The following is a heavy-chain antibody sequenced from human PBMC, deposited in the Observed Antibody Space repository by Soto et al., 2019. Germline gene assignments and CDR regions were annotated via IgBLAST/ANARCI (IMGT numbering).Heavy chain of an antibody. CDR1: GCTFSSYA. D-gene: IGHD1-7*01. Sequence: PGVSLRLSCAASGCTFSSYAMHWVRTAPGKGLEWVAVISYDGSNKYYADSVKGRFTISRDNSKNTLYLQMNSLRAEDTAVYYCARDGPPQGTTEASRSLKGYYYYGMDVWGQGTTVTVSS. J-gene: IGHJ6*02. CDR2: ISYDGSNK. V-gene: IGHV3-30*14. CDR3: ARDGPPQGTTEASRSLKGYYYYGMDV.